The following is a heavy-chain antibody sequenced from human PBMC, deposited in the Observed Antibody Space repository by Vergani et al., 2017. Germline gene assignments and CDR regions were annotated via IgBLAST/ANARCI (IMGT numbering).Heavy chain of an antibody. J-gene: IGHJ6*03. D-gene: IGHD6-13*01. Sequence: QVQLVQSGAEVKKPGASVKVSCKASGYTFTSYDINWVRQATGQGLEWMGWMNPNSGNTGYAQKFQGRVTMTRNTSISTAYMELSSLRSEDTAVYYCARDRSXAGGYYYYYYYMDVWGKGTTVTVSS. CDR3: ARDRSXAGGYYYYYYYMDV. V-gene: IGHV1-8*01. CDR2: MNPNSGNT. CDR1: GYTFTSYD.